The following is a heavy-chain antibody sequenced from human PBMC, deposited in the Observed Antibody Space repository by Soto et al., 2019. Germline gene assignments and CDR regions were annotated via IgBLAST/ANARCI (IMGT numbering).Heavy chain of an antibody. V-gene: IGHV1-69*13. CDR3: ARGLRTGNYGMDV. J-gene: IGHJ6*02. D-gene: IGHD2-15*01. CDR1: GGTFDNYA. CDR2: IIPMFETV. Sequence: SVKVSCKASGGTFDNYAVSWVRQAPGQRLEWMGGIIPMFETVNYAQRFQGRLTIAADESTSTAYMELTSLTSADTAIYFCARGLRTGNYGMDVWGQGTTVTVSS.